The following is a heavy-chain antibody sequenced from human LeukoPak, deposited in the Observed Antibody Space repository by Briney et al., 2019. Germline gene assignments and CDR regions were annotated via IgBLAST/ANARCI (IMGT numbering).Heavy chain of an antibody. CDR3: ARVDYYDSSGYHGENYFDY. V-gene: IGHV1-2*02. CDR2: INPNSGGT. CDR1: GYTFTGYY. D-gene: IGHD3-22*01. J-gene: IGHJ4*02. Sequence: ASVKVSCKASGYTFTGYYTHWVRQAPGQGLEWMGWINPNSGGTNYAQKFQGRVTMTRDTSISTAYMELSRLRSDDTAVYYCARVDYYDSSGYHGENYFDYWGQGTLVTVSS.